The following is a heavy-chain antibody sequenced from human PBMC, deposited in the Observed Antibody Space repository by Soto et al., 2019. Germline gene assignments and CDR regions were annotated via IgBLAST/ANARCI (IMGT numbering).Heavy chain of an antibody. V-gene: IGHV4-59*01. CDR3: ARRYGASFDY. D-gene: IGHD4-17*01. CDR1: GGSISSYY. CDR2: FYFSGST. Sequence: SETLSLTCTVSGGSISSYYWSWIRQPPGKGLEWIGYFYFSGSTNYNPSLKSRVTISVDTSKNQFSLKLSSVTAADTAVYYCARRYGASFDYWGQGTLVTVSS. J-gene: IGHJ4*02.